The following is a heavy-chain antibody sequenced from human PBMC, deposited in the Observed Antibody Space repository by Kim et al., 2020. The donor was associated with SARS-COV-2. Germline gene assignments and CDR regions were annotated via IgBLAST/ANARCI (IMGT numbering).Heavy chain of an antibody. J-gene: IGHJ4*02. V-gene: IGHV3-53*01. Sequence: GGSLRLSCAASGFTVSSYVMSWVRQTPGKGLEWVSLIYPDGYPYYADSVKGRFTISRDTSESTLYLQMNSLRADDTAVYYCGRLDFGDDYWGQGTLVTVSP. CDR2: IYPDGYP. CDR1: GFTVSSYV. CDR3: GRLDFGDDY. D-gene: IGHD4-17*01.